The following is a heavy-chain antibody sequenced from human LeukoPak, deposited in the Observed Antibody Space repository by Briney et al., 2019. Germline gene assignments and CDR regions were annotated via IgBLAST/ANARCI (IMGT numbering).Heavy chain of an antibody. V-gene: IGHV4-30-4*01. Sequence: SETLSLTCTVSGGSISSGYYYWSWIRQPPGKGLECIGYIYYGGTYYNPSLKSRVTISVDTSKNQFSLKLSSVTAADTAVYYCARGTWSSSIDYWGQGTLVTVSS. D-gene: IGHD6-6*01. CDR3: ARGTWSSSIDY. CDR1: GGSISSGYYY. J-gene: IGHJ4*02. CDR2: IYYGGT.